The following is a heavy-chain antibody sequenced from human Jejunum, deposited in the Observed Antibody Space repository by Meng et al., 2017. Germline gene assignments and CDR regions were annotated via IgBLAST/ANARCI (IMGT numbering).Heavy chain of an antibody. D-gene: IGHD3-16*01. J-gene: IGHJ5*02. CDR1: GWSLSGYF. V-gene: IGHV4-34*01. CDR3: VRGNNYVWGMIP. Sequence: QGHLQTRGAGMWKPSETLSLPCAVCGWSLSGYFWSWIRQPAGKGLEWIGEVSHSGWTKYNPSLKSRVTISLETSKNQFSLKMSSVTAADTAVYFCVRGNNYVWGMIPWGQGTLVTVSS. CDR2: VSHSGWT.